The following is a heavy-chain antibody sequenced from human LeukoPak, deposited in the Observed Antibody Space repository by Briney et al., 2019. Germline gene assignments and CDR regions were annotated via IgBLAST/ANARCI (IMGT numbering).Heavy chain of an antibody. CDR2: IGTRSNPI. Sequence: GRSLRLSGAASGFSFSDFYMSWIRQAAGMGLQWISYIGTRSNPIYYADSVKGRFTMSRDDAKNSLYLQMNSLRDEDTAVYFCAREARGSGRDFDYWGQGILVTVSS. CDR3: AREARGSGRDFDY. J-gene: IGHJ4*02. D-gene: IGHD1-26*01. V-gene: IGHV3-11*01. CDR1: GFSFSDFY.